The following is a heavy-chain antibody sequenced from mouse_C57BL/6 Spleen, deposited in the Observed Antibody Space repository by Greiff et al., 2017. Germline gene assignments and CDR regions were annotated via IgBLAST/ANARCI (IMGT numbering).Heavy chain of an antibody. V-gene: IGHV5-4*01. J-gene: IGHJ1*03. CDR2: ISDGGSYT. Sequence: EVQGVESGGGLVKPGGSLKLSCAASGFTFSSYAMSWVRQTPEKRLEWVATISDGGSYTYYPDKVKGRVTISSDNAKNNLYLQMSHLKAEDTAMYYCARKRSLLPGYFDVWRTGTTVTVSS. CDR1: GFTFSSYA. CDR3: ARKRSLLPGYFDV. D-gene: IGHD2-10*01.